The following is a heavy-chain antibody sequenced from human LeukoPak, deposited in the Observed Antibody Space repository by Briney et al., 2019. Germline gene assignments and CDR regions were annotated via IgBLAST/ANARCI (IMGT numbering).Heavy chain of an antibody. CDR1: GFTFSDYG. J-gene: IGHJ4*02. Sequence: PGRSLRLSCAASGFTFSDYGIHWVRQAPGKGLEWVAVTWSGGIKENYADSVRGRFTISRDNSKSMLFLQLNSLRAEDTALYYCARGDSSGSSYFDYWGQGTLVTVSS. CDR2: TWSGGIKE. CDR3: ARGDSSGSSYFDY. V-gene: IGHV3-33*01. D-gene: IGHD6-19*01.